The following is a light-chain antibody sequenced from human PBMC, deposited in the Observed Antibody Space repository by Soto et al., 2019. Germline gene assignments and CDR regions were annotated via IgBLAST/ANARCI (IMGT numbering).Light chain of an antibody. V-gene: IGLV2-14*01. CDR2: EAT. CDR3: ISYKTVDTSL. J-gene: IGLJ1*01. CDR1: TRDIGASNF. Sequence: QSLLTLPPSVSGSPGQSITVSCPGTTRDIGASNFVSWYQHLPGRAPKVIIFEATNRPSGVSNRFSGSNSGITASLTISGLQADDEAEYFCISYKTVDTSLFGPWTKV.